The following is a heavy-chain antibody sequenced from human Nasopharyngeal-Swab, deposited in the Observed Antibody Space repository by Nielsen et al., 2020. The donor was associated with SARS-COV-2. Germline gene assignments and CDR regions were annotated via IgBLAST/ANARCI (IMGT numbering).Heavy chain of an antibody. V-gene: IGHV3-23*01. CDR3: AKFVDTGYAFDI. CDR1: GFTFSRYA. CDR2: LSVIGGRT. Sequence: GGSLRLSCAASGFTFSRYAMSWVRQAPGKGLEWDPALSVIGGRTYYADYVKGRFTISRDNSKNPLYLQLHSLKAEDTAVYYCAKFVDTGYAFDIWGQGTMVTVSS. J-gene: IGHJ3*02. D-gene: IGHD3-10*01.